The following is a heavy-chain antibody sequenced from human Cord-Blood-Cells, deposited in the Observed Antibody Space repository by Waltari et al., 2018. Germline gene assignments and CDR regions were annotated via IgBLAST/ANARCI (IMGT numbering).Heavy chain of an antibody. J-gene: IGHJ4*02. V-gene: IGHV1-8*01. CDR1: GYTFTRYY. CDR3: ARGGIAAAGVLFDY. CDR2: MNPNSGNT. Sequence: QVQLVQSGAEVKKPGASVKVCCKAFGYTFTRYYINWVRQATGQGLEWMGWMNPNSGNTGYAQKFQGRVTMTRNTSISTAYMELSSLRSEDTAVYYCARGGIAAAGVLFDYWGQGTLVTVSS. D-gene: IGHD6-13*01.